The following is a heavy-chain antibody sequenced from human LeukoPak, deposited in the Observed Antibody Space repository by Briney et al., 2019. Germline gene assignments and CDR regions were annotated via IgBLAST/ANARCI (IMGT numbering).Heavy chain of an antibody. V-gene: IGHV3-11*01. CDR1: GFTFRDYY. J-gene: IGHJ6*03. CDR3: AKDGVSSSWYLYYYYYYMDV. D-gene: IGHD6-13*01. CDR2: ISSSGSTI. Sequence: GGSLRLSCAASGFTFRDYYMSWIRQAPGKGLEWVSYISSSGSTIYYADSVNGRFTISRDNAKNSLYLQMNSLRAEDTAVYYCAKDGVSSSWYLYYYYYYMDVWGKGTTVTISS.